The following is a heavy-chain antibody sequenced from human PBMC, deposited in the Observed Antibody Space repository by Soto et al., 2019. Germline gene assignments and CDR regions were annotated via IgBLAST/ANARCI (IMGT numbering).Heavy chain of an antibody. J-gene: IGHJ3*02. D-gene: IGHD2-21*01. Sequence: SVKVSCKASGGTFSSYAISWVRQAPGQGLEWMGGIIPIFGTTNYAQKFQGRVTITADESTSTAYMELSSLRSEDTAVYYCARFMGIGSHDAFDIWGQGTMVTVSS. CDR2: IIPIFGTT. CDR1: GGTFSSYA. CDR3: ARFMGIGSHDAFDI. V-gene: IGHV1-69*13.